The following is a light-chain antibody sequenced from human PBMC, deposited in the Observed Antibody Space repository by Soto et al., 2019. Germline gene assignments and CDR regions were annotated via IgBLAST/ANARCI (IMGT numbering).Light chain of an antibody. V-gene: IGKV3-11*01. CDR3: QQRSNWPVT. Sequence: EMVLTQSPGTLSLSPGERATLSCRASQSVSSYLAWYQQKPGQAPRLLIYDASTRATGISARFSGSGSGTDFTLTISSLEPEDLAVYYCQQRSNWPVTFGKGTKVEVK. J-gene: IGKJ1*01. CDR2: DAS. CDR1: QSVSSY.